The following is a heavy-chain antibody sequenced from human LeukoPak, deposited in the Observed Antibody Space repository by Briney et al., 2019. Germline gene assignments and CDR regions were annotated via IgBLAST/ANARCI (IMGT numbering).Heavy chain of an antibody. Sequence: SLRLTCAACGFTFSRYAMSWVRPPPGKGRAWVAAISSSSGSTYYADSVKGRFTISRDNSKNTLFLQMNRLRDEDTAVYYCAKDHRYRSSTSCFGIFDYWGQGTLVTVSS. D-gene: IGHD2-2*01. V-gene: IGHV3-23*01. CDR1: GFTFSRYA. J-gene: IGHJ4*02. CDR3: AKDHRYRSSTSCFGIFDY. CDR2: ISSSSGST.